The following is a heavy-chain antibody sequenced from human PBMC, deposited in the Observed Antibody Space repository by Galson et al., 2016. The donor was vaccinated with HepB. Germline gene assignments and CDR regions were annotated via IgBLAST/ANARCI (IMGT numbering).Heavy chain of an antibody. Sequence: GAEVKKPGESLKISCKASGYAFTSNWIGWVRQMPGKGLEWMGIIFPGDSDTKYNPSFQGQVTMSVDKSTNTAYLQWYSLRASDTAIYYCGRGQIDFDFWGQGTLVTVSS. J-gene: IGHJ4*02. V-gene: IGHV5-51*03. D-gene: IGHD2/OR15-2a*01. CDR1: GYAFTSNW. CDR2: IFPGDSDT. CDR3: GRGQIDFDF.